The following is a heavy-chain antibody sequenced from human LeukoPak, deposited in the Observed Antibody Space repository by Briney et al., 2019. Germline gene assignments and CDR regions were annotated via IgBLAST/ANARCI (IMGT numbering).Heavy chain of an antibody. J-gene: IGHJ6*03. D-gene: IGHD6-13*01. CDR3: ARDGSSSWYYYYYMDV. V-gene: IGHV1-2*02. CDR1: GYTFTGYY. Sequence: ASVKVSCKASGYTFTGYYMHWVRQAPGQGLEWMGWINPNSGGTNYAQKFQGRVTMTRDMSISTAYMELSRLRSDDTAVYYCARDGSSSWYYYYYMDVWGKGTTVTISS. CDR2: INPNSGGT.